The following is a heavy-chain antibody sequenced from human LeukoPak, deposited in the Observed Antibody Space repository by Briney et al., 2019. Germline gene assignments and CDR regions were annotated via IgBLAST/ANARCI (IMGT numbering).Heavy chain of an antibody. V-gene: IGHV1-58*02. J-gene: IGHJ3*02. CDR3: ARHFYASSDDAFDI. D-gene: IGHD3-22*01. CDR2: IVVGSGNT. CDR1: GFTFTSSA. Sequence: SVKVSCKASGFTFTSSAMQWVRQARGQRLERIGWIVVGSGNTNYAQKFQERVTITRDMSTSTAYMELSSLRSEDTAVYYCARHFYASSDDAFDIWGQGTMVTVSS.